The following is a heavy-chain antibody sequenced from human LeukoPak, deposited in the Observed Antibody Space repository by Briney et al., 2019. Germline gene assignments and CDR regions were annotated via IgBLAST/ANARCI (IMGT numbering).Heavy chain of an antibody. CDR1: GFTFSSYS. D-gene: IGHD5-18*01. CDR3: ASHTEFPSPHAFDI. Sequence: MSGGSLRLSCAASGFTFSSYSMNWVRQAPGKGLEWVSSISSSSSYIYYADSVKGRFTISRDNAKNSLYLQMNSLRAEDTAVYYCASHTEFPSPHAFDIWDQGTMVTVSS. J-gene: IGHJ3*02. CDR2: ISSSSSYI. V-gene: IGHV3-21*01.